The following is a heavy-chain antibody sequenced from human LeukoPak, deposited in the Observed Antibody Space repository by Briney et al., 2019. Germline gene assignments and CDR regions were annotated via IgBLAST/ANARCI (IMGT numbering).Heavy chain of an antibody. Sequence: GGSLRLSCAASGFTFSSYAMSWVRQAPGKGLEWVSAISGSGGSTYYADSVKGRFTVSRDNSKNTLYLQMNSLRAEDTAVYYCAKGGYQLLYPDDYWGQGTLVTVSS. CDR3: AKGGYQLLYPDDY. D-gene: IGHD2-2*02. CDR1: GFTFSSYA. V-gene: IGHV3-23*01. J-gene: IGHJ4*02. CDR2: ISGSGGST.